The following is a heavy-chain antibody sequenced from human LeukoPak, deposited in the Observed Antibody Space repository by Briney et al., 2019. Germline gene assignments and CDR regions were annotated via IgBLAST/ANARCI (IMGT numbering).Heavy chain of an antibody. Sequence: GGSLRLSCAASGFTFSSYWMSWVRQAPGKGLEWVANIKQDGSGKHYVDSVKGRFTISRDNAKNSLYLQMNSLRAEDTAVYYCARDCYSSGSDYWGQGTLVTVSS. D-gene: IGHD6-19*01. CDR2: IKQDGSGK. CDR1: GFTFSSYW. CDR3: ARDCYSSGSDY. V-gene: IGHV3-7*01. J-gene: IGHJ4*02.